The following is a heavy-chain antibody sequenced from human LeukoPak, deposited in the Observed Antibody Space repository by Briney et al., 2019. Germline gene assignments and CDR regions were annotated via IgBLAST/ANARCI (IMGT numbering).Heavy chain of an antibody. CDR2: IRGSGDST. Sequence: GGSLRLSCAASGFTFSSYAMTWVRQAPGKGLEWVSSIRGSGDSTYYADSVKGRFTISRDNSKSTLYLQMNGLRGEDTAVYYCAGDFDYWGQGTLVTVSS. CDR1: GFTFSSYA. CDR3: AGDFDY. V-gene: IGHV3-23*01. J-gene: IGHJ4*02.